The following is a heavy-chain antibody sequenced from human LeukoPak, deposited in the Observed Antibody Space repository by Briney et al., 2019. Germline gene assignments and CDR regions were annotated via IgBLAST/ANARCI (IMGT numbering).Heavy chain of an antibody. CDR3: AKRDSRGLYYFDY. J-gene: IGHJ4*02. Sequence: GGSLRLSCAASGFTFSTSSMSWVRQAPGKGLEWVSTFSRHGDTTFYAGSVKGRFTIFRDNSRNTLYLQMNSLRAEDTAVYYCAKRDSRGLYYFDYWGQGTLVTVSS. CDR2: FSRHGDTT. D-gene: IGHD6-19*01. V-gene: IGHV3-23*01. CDR1: GFTFSTSS.